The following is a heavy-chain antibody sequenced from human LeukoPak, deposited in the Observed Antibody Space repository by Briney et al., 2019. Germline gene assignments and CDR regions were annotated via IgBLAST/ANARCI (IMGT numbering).Heavy chain of an antibody. V-gene: IGHV3-48*01. D-gene: IGHD6-6*01. CDR3: ARGGAARPDY. CDR1: GFTFSRYG. Sequence: PGGSLRLSCAASGFTFSRYGMHWVRQAPGKGLEGVSYISSNSRSIDYADSVKGRFTISRDNAKNSLYLQMNSLRAEDTAMYYCARGGAARPDYWGQGTLVTVSS. CDR2: ISSNSRSI. J-gene: IGHJ4*02.